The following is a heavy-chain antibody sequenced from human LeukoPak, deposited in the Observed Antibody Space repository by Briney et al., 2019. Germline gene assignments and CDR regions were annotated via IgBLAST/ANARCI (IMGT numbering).Heavy chain of an antibody. V-gene: IGHV3-21*01. CDR1: GFTFSSYS. Sequence: PGGSLRLSCAASGFTFSSYSMNWVRQAPGKGLEWVSSISSSSSYIYYADSVKGRFTISRDNDKNSLYLQMNSLRAEDTAVYYCASLKNYDSSGYPIDYWGQGTLVTVSS. D-gene: IGHD3-22*01. CDR2: ISSSSSYI. J-gene: IGHJ4*02. CDR3: ASLKNYDSSGYPIDY.